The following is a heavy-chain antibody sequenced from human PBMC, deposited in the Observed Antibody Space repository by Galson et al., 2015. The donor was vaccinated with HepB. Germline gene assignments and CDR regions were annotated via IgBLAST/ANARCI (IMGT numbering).Heavy chain of an antibody. CDR1: GFTFSDYY. CDR3: ARGRTIFGVEPGLVMDV. Sequence: SLRLSCAASGFTFSDYYMSWVRQAPGKGLEWVSYISSSGSTIYYADSVKGRFTISRDNAKNSLYLQMNSLSAEDTAVYYCARGRTIFGVEPGLVMDVWGQGTTVTVSS. D-gene: IGHD3-3*01. V-gene: IGHV3-11*01. J-gene: IGHJ6*02. CDR2: ISSSGSTI.